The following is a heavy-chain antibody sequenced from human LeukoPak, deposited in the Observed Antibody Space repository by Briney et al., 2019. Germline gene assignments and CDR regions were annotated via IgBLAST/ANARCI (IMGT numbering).Heavy chain of an antibody. CDR1: GFTFSSYE. CDR3: AKAFYDSSGYYLYYFDY. J-gene: IGHJ4*02. Sequence: GGSLRLSCAASGFTFSSYEMNWVRQAPGKGLEWVSYISSSGSTIYYADSVKGRFTISRDNAKNSLYLQMNSLRAEDTALYYCAKAFYDSSGYYLYYFDYWGQGTLVTVSS. CDR2: ISSSGSTI. V-gene: IGHV3-48*03. D-gene: IGHD3-22*01.